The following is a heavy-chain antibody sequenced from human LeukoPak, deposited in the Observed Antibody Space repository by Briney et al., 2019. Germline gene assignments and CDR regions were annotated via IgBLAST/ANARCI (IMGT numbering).Heavy chain of an antibody. CDR3: ARVHSGWPDY. D-gene: IGHD6-19*01. Sequence: ASVKVSCKASGYTFTSYYMHWVRQAPGQGLEWMGIINPSGGSTSYAQKFQGRVTMTTDTSTSTAYMELRSLRSDDTAVYYCARVHSGWPDYWGQGTLVTVSS. V-gene: IGHV1-46*01. CDR1: GYTFTSYY. J-gene: IGHJ4*02. CDR2: INPSGGST.